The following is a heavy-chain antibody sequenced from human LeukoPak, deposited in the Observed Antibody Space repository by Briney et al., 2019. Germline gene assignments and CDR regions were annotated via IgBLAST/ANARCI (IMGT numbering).Heavy chain of an antibody. CDR1: GFTVSSNY. V-gene: IGHV3-53*01. Sequence: PGGSLRLSCAASGFTVSSNYMSWVRQAPGKGLEWVSVIYSGGSTYYADSVKGRFTISRENAKNSLYLQMNSLRAGDTAVYYCARSPLECGGSCYYYDYWGQGTLVTVSS. CDR3: ARSPLECGGSCYYYDY. CDR2: IYSGGST. J-gene: IGHJ4*02. D-gene: IGHD2-15*01.